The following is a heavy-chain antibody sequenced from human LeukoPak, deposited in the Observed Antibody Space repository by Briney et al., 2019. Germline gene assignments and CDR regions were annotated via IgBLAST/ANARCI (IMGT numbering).Heavy chain of an antibody. CDR1: GASISNYY. CDR3: ASSPRLTTSWFLFDS. J-gene: IGHJ5*01. V-gene: IGHV4-59*08. D-gene: IGHD6-13*01. CDR2: IYYSGST. Sequence: PSETLSLTCTVSGASISNYYWSWIRLPPGKGLEWIGYIYYSGSTNYSPSLKTRLHLSVDTSKNRFSLKLSSVTAADTTVYYCASSPRLTTSWFLFDSWGHGTLVTVSS.